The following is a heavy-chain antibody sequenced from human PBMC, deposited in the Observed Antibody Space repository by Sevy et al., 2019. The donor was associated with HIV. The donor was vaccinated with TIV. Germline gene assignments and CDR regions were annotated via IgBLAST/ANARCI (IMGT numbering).Heavy chain of an antibody. CDR1: GGSISRTSYY. Sequence: SETLSLTCAVSGGSISRTSYYWGWIRQPPGKGLEWIGIIFYRGTTYYNQSLKSRVTISVDTSINQFSLKLNSATAADTAVDYCARLDSTYGGISVNDLGQGTLLTVSS. J-gene: IGHJ4*02. D-gene: IGHD4-17*01. CDR3: ARLDSTYGGISVND. V-gene: IGHV4-39*01. CDR2: IFYRGTT.